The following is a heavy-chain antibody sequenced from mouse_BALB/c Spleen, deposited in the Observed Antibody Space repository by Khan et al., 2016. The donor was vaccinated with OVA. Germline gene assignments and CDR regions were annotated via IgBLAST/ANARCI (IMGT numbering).Heavy chain of an antibody. CDR2: IDPETGGT. CDR3: TRGIYYGNPYAMEY. J-gene: IGHJ4*01. CDR1: GYTFTDYE. D-gene: IGHD2-1*01. V-gene: IGHV1-15*01. Sequence: QVQLQQSGADLVRPGASVTLSCKASGYTFTDYEMHWVKQTPVHGLEWIGAIDPETGGTAYNQKFKGQATLTADKSSSTAYMELRSLTSEDSAVYYCTRGIYYGNPYAMEYWGQGTSVTVSS.